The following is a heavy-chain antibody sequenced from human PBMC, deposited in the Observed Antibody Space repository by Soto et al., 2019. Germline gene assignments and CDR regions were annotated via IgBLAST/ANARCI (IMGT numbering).Heavy chain of an antibody. V-gene: IGHV1-24*01. Sequence: GASVKVSCKVSGYTLTELSMHWVRQAPGKGLEWMGGFDPEDGETIYAQKVQGRVTMTEDTSTDTAYMELSSLRSEDTAVYYCATLPPVPLRSDYWGQGTLVTVSS. J-gene: IGHJ4*02. CDR2: FDPEDGET. CDR3: ATLPPVPLRSDY. D-gene: IGHD3-16*01. CDR1: GYTLTELS.